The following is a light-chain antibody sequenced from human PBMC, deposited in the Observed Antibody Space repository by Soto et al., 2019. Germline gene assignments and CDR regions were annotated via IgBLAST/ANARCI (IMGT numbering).Light chain of an antibody. J-gene: IGLJ1*01. V-gene: IGLV2-14*01. CDR2: GVS. Sequence: SVLSETASVYVSYGESGSISCIGTSSHVVGYNFVFGXRQLPGEAPKLILYGVSYRPSGVSDRFSGSKSGDRASLTVSGLQAEDESDEYCSSYTSTRPYGFGTGTKVTVL. CDR3: SSYTSTRPYG. CDR1: SSHVVGYNF.